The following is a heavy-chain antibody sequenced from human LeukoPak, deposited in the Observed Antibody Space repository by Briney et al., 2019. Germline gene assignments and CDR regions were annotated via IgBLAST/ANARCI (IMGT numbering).Heavy chain of an antibody. CDR2: IQPDESEK. CDR1: GFTFRTYW. CDR3: ARDSAVVTYYGVDV. D-gene: IGHD6-19*01. V-gene: IGHV3-7*01. Sequence: GGSLRLSCAASGFTFRTYWMSWVRQAPGKGLEWVANIQPDESEKNYIDSVQGRFTISRDNAKTSLYLQMNSLRVEDTAVYYCARDSAVVTYYGVDVWGQGTTVTVSS. J-gene: IGHJ6*02.